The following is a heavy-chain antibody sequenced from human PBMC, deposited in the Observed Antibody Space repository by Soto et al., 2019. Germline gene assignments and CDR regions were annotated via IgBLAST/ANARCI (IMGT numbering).Heavy chain of an antibody. CDR3: AGGEWLQPVSAFDI. Sequence: GGSLRLSCAASGFTFSSYSMNWVRQAPGKGLEWVSSISSSSSYIYYADSVKGRFTISRDNAKNSLYLQMNSLRAEDTAVYYCAGGEWLQPVSAFDIWGQGTMVTVSS. J-gene: IGHJ3*02. CDR2: ISSSSSYI. D-gene: IGHD5-12*01. V-gene: IGHV3-21*01. CDR1: GFTFSSYS.